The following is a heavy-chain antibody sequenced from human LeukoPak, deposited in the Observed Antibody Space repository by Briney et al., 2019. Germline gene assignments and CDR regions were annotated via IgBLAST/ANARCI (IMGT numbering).Heavy chain of an antibody. CDR1: GFTFSNAW. CDR3: TTADHDYGDYATYYFDY. D-gene: IGHD4-17*01. J-gene: IGHJ4*02. CDR2: IKSKTDGGTT. Sequence: GGSLRLSCAASGFTFSNAWMSWVRQAPGKGLEWVGRIKSKTDGGTTDYAAPVKGRFTISRDDSKNTLYLQMNSLKTEDTAVYYCTTADHDYGDYATYYFDYWGQGTLVTVSS. V-gene: IGHV3-15*01.